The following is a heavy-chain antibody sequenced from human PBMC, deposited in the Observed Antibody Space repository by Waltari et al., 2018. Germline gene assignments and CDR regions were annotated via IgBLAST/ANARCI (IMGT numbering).Heavy chain of an antibody. CDR3: ARVGYCSGGSCPRYYYYYGMDV. CDR2: NYYSGIT. J-gene: IGHJ6*02. D-gene: IGHD2-15*01. Sequence: QVQLPESGPGLVKPSATLSLTCTVSGGSLSGSSYYWGWIRQPPGKGLGWIGSNYYSGITYYNPSLKSRVTISVDTSKNQFSLKLSSVTAADTAVYYCARVGYCSGGSCPRYYYYYGMDVWGQGTTVTVSS. CDR1: GGSLSGSSYY. V-gene: IGHV4-39*07.